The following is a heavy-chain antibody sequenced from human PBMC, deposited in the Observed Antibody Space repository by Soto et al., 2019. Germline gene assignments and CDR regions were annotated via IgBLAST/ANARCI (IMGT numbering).Heavy chain of an antibody. Sequence: TLSLTCAISGDSVSSNSAAWNWIRQSPSRGLEWLGRTYYRSKWYNDYAVSVKSRITINPDTSKNQFSLQLNSVTPEDTAVYYCARATPGVYVWGSYRSDAFDIWGRGTMVTVSS. J-gene: IGHJ3*02. CDR2: TYYRSKWYN. V-gene: IGHV6-1*01. CDR1: GDSVSSNSAA. CDR3: ARATPGVYVWGSYRSDAFDI. D-gene: IGHD3-16*02.